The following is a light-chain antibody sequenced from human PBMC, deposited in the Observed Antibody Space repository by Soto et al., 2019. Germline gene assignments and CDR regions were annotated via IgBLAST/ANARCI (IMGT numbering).Light chain of an antibody. J-gene: IGKJ1*01. CDR3: QQRGTWPT. V-gene: IGKV3-11*01. CDR1: QSVSGY. Sequence: EIVLTQSPVTLSLSPWERATLSCRASQSVSGYVAWYQQKPGQAPRLLIYDASSRANGIPARFTGSGSGTDFSLTISSLEPEDFAVYYCQQRGTWPTFGQGTKVDIK. CDR2: DAS.